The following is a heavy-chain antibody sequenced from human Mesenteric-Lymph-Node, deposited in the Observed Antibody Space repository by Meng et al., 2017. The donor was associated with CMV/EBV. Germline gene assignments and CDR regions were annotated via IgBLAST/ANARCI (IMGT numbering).Heavy chain of an antibody. J-gene: IGHJ3*02. CDR1: GYTFTAYY. CDR2: IIPIFGTA. CDR3: ARDPTMIVVGLIDDFDI. Sequence: SVKVSCKASGYTFTAYYMHWVRQAPGQGLEWMGGIIPIFGTANYAQKFQGRVTITTDESTTTAYMELSSLRSEDTAVYYCARDPTMIVVGLIDDFDIWGQGTMVTVSS. V-gene: IGHV1-69*05. D-gene: IGHD3-22*01.